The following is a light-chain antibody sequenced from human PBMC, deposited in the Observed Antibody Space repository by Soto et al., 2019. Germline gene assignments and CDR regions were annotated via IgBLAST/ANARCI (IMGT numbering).Light chain of an antibody. CDR1: QSLLHSNGYNY. J-gene: IGKJ5*01. CDR3: MQALQTPIT. Sequence: DIVMTQSPLSLPVTPGEPASTSRKSSQSLLHSNGYNYLDWYLQKPGQSPQLLIYLGSNRASGVPDRFSGSGSGTDFTLKISRVEAEDVGVYYCMQALQTPITFGQGTRLEIK. CDR2: LGS. V-gene: IGKV2-28*01.